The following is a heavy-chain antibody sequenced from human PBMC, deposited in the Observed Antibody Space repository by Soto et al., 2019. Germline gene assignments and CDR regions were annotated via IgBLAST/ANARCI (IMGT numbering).Heavy chain of an antibody. Sequence: SETLSLTCTVSGGSISSSSYYWGWIRQPPGKGLEWIGSIYYSGSTYYNPSLKSRVTISVDTSKNQFSLKLSSVTAADTAVYYCARRGRSAGINYYYDNGIDVWDQGTTVTAP. D-gene: IGHD1-26*01. J-gene: IGHJ6*02. CDR2: IYYSGST. CDR1: GGSISSSSYY. V-gene: IGHV4-39*01. CDR3: ARRGRSAGINYYYDNGIDV.